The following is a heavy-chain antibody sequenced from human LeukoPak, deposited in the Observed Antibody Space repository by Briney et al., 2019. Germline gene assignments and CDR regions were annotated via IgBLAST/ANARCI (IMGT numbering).Heavy chain of an antibody. CDR3: AKGYDFWSGGIDY. CDR1: GFTFSGYA. J-gene: IGHJ4*02. Sequence: GGSLRLSCATSGFTFSGYAMSWVRQAPGKGLEWVSGLSGSGGSTFYADSVKGRFAISRDNSKNTLYLQMTSLRADDTAVYYCAKGYDFWSGGIDYWGQGTLVTVSS. CDR2: LSGSGGST. D-gene: IGHD3-3*01. V-gene: IGHV3-23*01.